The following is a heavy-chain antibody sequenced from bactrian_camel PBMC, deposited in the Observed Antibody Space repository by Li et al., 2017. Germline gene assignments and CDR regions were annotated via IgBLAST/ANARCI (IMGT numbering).Heavy chain of an antibody. Sequence: HVQLVESGGGSVQAGGSLKLSCVASKLYYDTYCLAWFRQAPGNMREGIARIEGDGSGTTTYADSVEGRFTTSQDNGKDTVILQMNRLEPEDTAMYYCAAGRTRVQCGNWALYTDWGQGTQVTVS. CDR1: KLYYDTYC. J-gene: IGHJ4*01. CDR3: AAGRTRVQCGNWALYTD. CDR2: IEGDGSGTT. D-gene: IGHD7*01. V-gene: IGHV3S26*01.